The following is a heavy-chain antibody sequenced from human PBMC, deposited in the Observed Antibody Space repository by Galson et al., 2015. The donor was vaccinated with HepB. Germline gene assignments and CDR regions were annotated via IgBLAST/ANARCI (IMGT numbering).Heavy chain of an antibody. CDR2: IKSKADRGTT. J-gene: IGHJ1*01. V-gene: IGHV3-15*01. CDR1: GFTFSNAW. D-gene: IGHD4-23*01. CDR3: TTYTVATLFHH. Sequence: SLRLSCAASGFTFSNAWMSWVRQAPGKGLEWIGRIKSKADRGTTDYAAPVKGRFTISRDDSQNTLYLQMNSLKTDDTAVYYCTTYTVATLFHHWGQGTLVTVSS.